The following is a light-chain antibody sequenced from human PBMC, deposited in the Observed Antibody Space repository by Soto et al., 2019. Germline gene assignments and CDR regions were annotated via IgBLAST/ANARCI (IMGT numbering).Light chain of an antibody. CDR1: QSVSSK. J-gene: IGKJ1*01. Sequence: EIVMTQSPATLSVSPGERATLSCRASQSVSSKLAWFQQKPGQAPSLLIYGVSTRATGVPVRFSGSGSGTEFTLTINSLQSEDFAVYYCQQYGGSPRTFGQGTKVEVK. V-gene: IGKV3-15*01. CDR2: GVS. CDR3: QQYGGSPRT.